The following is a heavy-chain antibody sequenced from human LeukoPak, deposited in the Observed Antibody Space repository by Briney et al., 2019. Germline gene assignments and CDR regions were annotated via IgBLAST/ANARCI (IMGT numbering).Heavy chain of an antibody. D-gene: IGHD2-2*01. CDR2: IYYSGST. V-gene: IGHV4-31*03. J-gene: IGHJ4*02. CDR3: ARGGYCSSTSCLPLDY. CDR1: GGSISSGGYS. Sequence: SQTLSLTCTVSGGSISSGGYSWSRIRQHPGKGLESVGYIYYSGSTYYNPSLKSRVTISVDTSKNQFSLKLSSVTAADTAVYYCARGGYCSSTSCLPLDYWGQGTLVTVSS.